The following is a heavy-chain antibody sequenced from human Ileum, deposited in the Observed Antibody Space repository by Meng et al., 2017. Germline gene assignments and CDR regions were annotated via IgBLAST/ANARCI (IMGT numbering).Heavy chain of an antibody. CDR1: GFTLTSDW. D-gene: IGHD3-22*01. J-gene: IGHJ4*02. CDR3: ARGVKFYYDSSGYPDQY. V-gene: IGHV3-7*01. CDR2: IKQDGSEK. Sequence: RRSLSLSCAAYGFTLTSDWMSWVRQAPGKGLEWVANIKQDGSEKHYVDSVQGRFTISRDNAKNSLFLQMNSLGAEDTAVYYCARGVKFYYDSSGYPDQYWGQGNLVTVSS.